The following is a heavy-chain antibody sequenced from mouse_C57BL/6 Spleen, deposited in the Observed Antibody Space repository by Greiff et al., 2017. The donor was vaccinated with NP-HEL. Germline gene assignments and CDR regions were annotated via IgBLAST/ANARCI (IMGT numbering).Heavy chain of an antibody. CDR1: GYSITSGYY. D-gene: IGHD2-4*01. Sequence: DVQLQESGPGLVKPSQSLSLTCSVTGYSITSGYYWNWIRQFPGNKLEWMGYISYDGSNNYNPSLKNRISITRDTSKNQFFLKLNSVTTDDTATYYCARDENYDYEYAMDYWGQGTSVTVSS. J-gene: IGHJ4*01. CDR3: ARDENYDYEYAMDY. CDR2: ISYDGSN. V-gene: IGHV3-6*01.